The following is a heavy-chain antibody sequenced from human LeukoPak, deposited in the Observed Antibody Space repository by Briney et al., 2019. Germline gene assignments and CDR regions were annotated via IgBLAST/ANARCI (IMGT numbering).Heavy chain of an antibody. CDR1: GFTFSSYG. CDR3: AKEEYDILTGYPTFDY. Sequence: GRSLRLSCAASGFTFSSYGMHWVRQAPGKGLEWVAVISYEGSNKYYADSVKGRFTISRDNSKNTLYLQMNSLRAEDTAVYYCAKEEYDILTGYPTFDYWGQGTLVTVSS. D-gene: IGHD3-9*01. CDR2: ISYEGSNK. V-gene: IGHV3-30*18. J-gene: IGHJ4*02.